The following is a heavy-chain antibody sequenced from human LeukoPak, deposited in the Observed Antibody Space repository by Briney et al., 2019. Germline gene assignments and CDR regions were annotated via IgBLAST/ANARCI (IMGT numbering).Heavy chain of an antibody. Sequence: SSETLSLTCTVSGGSISSYYWSWIRQPPGKGLEWIGYISYSGSTYYNPSLKSRVTISVDTSKNQFSLKLSSVTAADTAVYYCARGGENTVTTGYYYYYYMDVWGKGTTVTISS. CDR1: GGSISSYY. J-gene: IGHJ6*03. D-gene: IGHD4-17*01. CDR2: ISYSGST. V-gene: IGHV4-59*01. CDR3: ARGGENTVTTGYYYYYYMDV.